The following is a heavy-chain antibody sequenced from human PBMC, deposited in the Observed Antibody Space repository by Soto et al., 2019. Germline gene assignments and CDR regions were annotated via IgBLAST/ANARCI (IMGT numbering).Heavy chain of an antibody. D-gene: IGHD3-22*01. Sequence: GGSLRLSCAASGFTFSDSYMSWIRQAPGKGLEWVSYISSSDSIIYYSDSVKGRFIISRDNAKNSLYLQMNSLRAEDTAVYYCARDLGYYDSSGYFDYWGQGTLVTV. CDR2: ISSSDSII. V-gene: IGHV3-11*01. CDR1: GFTFSDSY. CDR3: ARDLGYYDSSGYFDY. J-gene: IGHJ4*02.